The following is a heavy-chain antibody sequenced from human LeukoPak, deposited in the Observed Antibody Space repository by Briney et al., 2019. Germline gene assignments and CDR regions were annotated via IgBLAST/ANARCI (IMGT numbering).Heavy chain of an antibody. Sequence: ASVKVSCKASGYTFTGYYMHWVRQAPGQGLEWMGWINPNSGGTIYAQKFQGRVTMTRDTSISTAYMELSRLRSDDTAVYYCAREARITIFGVVIIRRPNWFDPWGQGTLVTVSS. CDR2: INPNSGGT. D-gene: IGHD3-3*01. V-gene: IGHV1-2*02. CDR3: AREARITIFGVVIIRRPNWFDP. CDR1: GYTFTGYY. J-gene: IGHJ5*02.